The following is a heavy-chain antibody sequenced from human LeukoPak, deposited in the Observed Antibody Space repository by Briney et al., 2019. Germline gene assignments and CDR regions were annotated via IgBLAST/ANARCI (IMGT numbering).Heavy chain of an antibody. Sequence: GGSLRLSCAASGFTFSSYSMNWVRQAPGKGLEWVSSISSSSSYIYYADSVKGRFTISRDIAKNSLYLQMNSLRAEDTAVYYCARDTSSWYRKDYYYGMDVWGQGTTVTVSS. CDR1: GFTFSSYS. J-gene: IGHJ6*02. V-gene: IGHV3-21*01. CDR3: ARDTSSWYRKDYYYGMDV. CDR2: ISSSSSYI. D-gene: IGHD6-13*01.